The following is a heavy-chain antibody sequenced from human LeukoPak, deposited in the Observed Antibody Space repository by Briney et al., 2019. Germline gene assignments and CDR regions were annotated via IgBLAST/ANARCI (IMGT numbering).Heavy chain of an antibody. D-gene: IGHD2-2*01. V-gene: IGHV4-59*01. CDR2: MYYSGIT. Sequence: SETLSLXCTVSGGSISSYYWSWIRQPPGKGLEWIGYMYYSGITNYNPSLKSRVTISVDTSKNQISLNLRSVTAADTAVYYCARAKVPAAPEYYYYMDVWGKGTTVTVSS. CDR3: ARAKVPAAPEYYYYMDV. CDR1: GGSISSYY. J-gene: IGHJ6*03.